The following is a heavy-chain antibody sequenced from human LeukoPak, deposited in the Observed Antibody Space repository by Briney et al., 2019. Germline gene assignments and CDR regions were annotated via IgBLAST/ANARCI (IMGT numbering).Heavy chain of an antibody. J-gene: IGHJ3*02. CDR1: GFTFSSYA. CDR2: ISGSGGST. Sequence: GGSLRLSCAASGFTFSSYAMSWVRQAPGKGLEWVSAISGSGGSTYYADSVKGRFTISRDNSKNTLYLQMNSLRAEDTAVYYCAKDSRWGDWGRSDAFDIWGQGTMVTVSS. D-gene: IGHD7-27*01. V-gene: IGHV3-23*01. CDR3: AKDSRWGDWGRSDAFDI.